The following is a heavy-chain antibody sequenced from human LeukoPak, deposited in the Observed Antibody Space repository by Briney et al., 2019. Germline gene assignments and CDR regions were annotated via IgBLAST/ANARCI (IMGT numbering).Heavy chain of an antibody. J-gene: IGHJ5*02. CDR2: ISSSAATI. Sequence: PGGSLRLSCAASGFAFSTYSMNWVRQAPGNGLEWVSSISSSAATIHYADSVKGRFTISRDNAKNSLYLQMNSLRAEDTAVYYCTAPAAILNPNWFDPWGQGTLVTVSS. CDR1: GFAFSTYS. D-gene: IGHD2-2*01. CDR3: TAPAAILNPNWFDP. V-gene: IGHV3-48*01.